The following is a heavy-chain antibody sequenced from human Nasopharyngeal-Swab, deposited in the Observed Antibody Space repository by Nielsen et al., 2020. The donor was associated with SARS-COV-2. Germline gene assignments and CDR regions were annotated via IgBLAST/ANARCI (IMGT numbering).Heavy chain of an antibody. CDR2: ISSSSSYI. CDR1: GFTFSSYS. CDR3: ARDMTGGTYFDY. D-gene: IGHD1-26*01. Sequence: GGSLRLSCAASGFTFSSYSMSWVRQAPGKGLEWVSSISSSSSYIYYADSVKGRFTISRDNAKNSLYLQMNSLRAEDTAVYYCARDMTGGTYFDYWGQGTLVTVSS. V-gene: IGHV3-21*01. J-gene: IGHJ4*02.